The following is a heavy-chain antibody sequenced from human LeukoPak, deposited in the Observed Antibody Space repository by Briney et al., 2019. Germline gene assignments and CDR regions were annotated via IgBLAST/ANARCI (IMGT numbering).Heavy chain of an antibody. CDR3: ARTPGGMDV. Sequence: PSETLSLTCTVSGGSISSYYWSWIRQPPGKGLEWIGYIYYSGSTIYNPSLKSRVTIVDTSRNQFSLKLNSVTAADTAVYYCARTPGGMDVWGQGTTVTVSS. CDR1: GGSISSYY. CDR2: IYYSGST. V-gene: IGHV4-59*01. J-gene: IGHJ6*02.